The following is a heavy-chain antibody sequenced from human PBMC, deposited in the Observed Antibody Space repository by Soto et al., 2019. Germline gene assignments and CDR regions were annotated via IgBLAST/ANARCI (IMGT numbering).Heavy chain of an antibody. D-gene: IGHD3-16*01. V-gene: IGHV3-23*01. Sequence: GGSLRLSCAASGFKFSNYAMSWVRQAPGKGLEWVSLISATGGGTYYADSVKGRFTVSRDNSHNTLYLQVHSLTAEDTAVYYCAKDRRAGGNSAFYFDFWGQGAQVTVSS. CDR1: GFKFSNYA. CDR3: AKDRRAGGNSAFYFDF. J-gene: IGHJ4*02. CDR2: ISATGGGT.